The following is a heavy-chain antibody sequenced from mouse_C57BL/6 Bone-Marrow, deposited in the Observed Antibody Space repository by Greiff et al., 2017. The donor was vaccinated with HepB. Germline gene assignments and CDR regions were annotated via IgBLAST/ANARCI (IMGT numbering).Heavy chain of an antibody. CDR1: GYNFTNYW. D-gene: IGHD2-5*01. J-gene: IGHJ2*01. V-gene: IGHV1-63*01. Sequence: QVQLQQSGAELVRPGTSVKMSCTASGYNFTNYWIGWAKQRPGHGLEWIGDIYPGGGYTNYNEKFKGKATLTADKSSTTAYLQFSSLTSEDSAIYDYARGSNGYYVDYWGQGTTLTVSS. CDR3: ARGSNGYYVDY. CDR2: IYPGGGYT.